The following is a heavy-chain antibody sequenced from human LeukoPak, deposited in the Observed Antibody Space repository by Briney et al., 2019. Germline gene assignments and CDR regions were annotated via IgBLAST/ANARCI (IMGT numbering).Heavy chain of an antibody. CDR2: IWYDGSNK. D-gene: IGHD6-13*01. CDR3: ARESSTSYYFDS. J-gene: IGHJ4*02. CDR1: GFTFSSYG. Sequence: GGSLRLSCAASGFTFSSYGIYWVRQAPGKGLEWVAVIWYDGSNKYYADSVKGRFTISRDNSKNTLYLQMNSLRGEDTAVYYCARESSTSYYFDSWGQGTLVTVSS. V-gene: IGHV3-33*07.